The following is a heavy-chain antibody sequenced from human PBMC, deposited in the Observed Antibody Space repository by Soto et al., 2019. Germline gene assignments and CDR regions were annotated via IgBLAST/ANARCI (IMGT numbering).Heavy chain of an antibody. J-gene: IGHJ5*01. V-gene: IGHV1-3*01. CDR2: IDPGNGNT. CDR3: ARDGRVVVPAYWFDF. CDR1: GYTFITYA. D-gene: IGHD2-15*01. Sequence: QVQLVQSGAEVMKPGASLRVSCKSSGYTFITYAMHWVRQAPGQRPEWMGWIDPGNGNTKYSQKFQVRVTITSDTSARTVYMELSSLTSEDTAVYYCARDGRVVVPAYWFDFWGQGSLVTVSS.